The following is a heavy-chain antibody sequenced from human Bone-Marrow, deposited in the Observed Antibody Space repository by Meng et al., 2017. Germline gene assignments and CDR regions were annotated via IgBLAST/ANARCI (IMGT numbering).Heavy chain of an antibody. J-gene: IGHJ3*02. D-gene: IGHD3-22*01. CDR3: STAHYYDSSGILGGANSAFDI. CDR1: GFTFSNAW. V-gene: IGHV3-15*01. CDR2: IKSKTDGGTT. Sequence: GGSLRLSCAASGFTFSNAWMSWVRQAPGKGLEWVGRIKSKTDGGTTDYAAPVKGRFTISRDDSKNTLYLHMNSLKTEDTAVYYCSTAHYYDSSGILGGANSAFDIWGQGTMVTVSS.